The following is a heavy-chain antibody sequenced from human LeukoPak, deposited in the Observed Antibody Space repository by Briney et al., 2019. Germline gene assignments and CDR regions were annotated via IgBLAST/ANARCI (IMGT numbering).Heavy chain of an antibody. Sequence: GGSLRLSCAASGLTFSSYGMHWVRQAPGKGLEWVAVISYDGSNKYYADSVKGRFTISRDNSKNTLYLQMNSLRAEDTAVYYCARDPDYYGSGSYGVMSYWGQGTLVTVSS. CDR3: ARDPDYYGSGSYGVMSY. J-gene: IGHJ4*02. V-gene: IGHV3-30*03. CDR1: GLTFSSYG. CDR2: ISYDGSNK. D-gene: IGHD3-10*01.